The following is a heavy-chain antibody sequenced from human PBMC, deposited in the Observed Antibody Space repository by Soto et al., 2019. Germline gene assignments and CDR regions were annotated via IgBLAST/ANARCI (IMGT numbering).Heavy chain of an antibody. V-gene: IGHV4-31*03. Sequence: PSETLSLTCSVSGGSINSDGYYWSWFRQHPGKGLEWIGYIYYSGSTYYSPSLRGRLTLSADTSRNQLSLHLTSVTAADTAVYYCVRGGIAGHWFDPWGQGILVTVSS. D-gene: IGHD2-21*01. CDR3: VRGGIAGHWFDP. CDR2: IYYSGST. CDR1: GGSINSDGYY. J-gene: IGHJ5*02.